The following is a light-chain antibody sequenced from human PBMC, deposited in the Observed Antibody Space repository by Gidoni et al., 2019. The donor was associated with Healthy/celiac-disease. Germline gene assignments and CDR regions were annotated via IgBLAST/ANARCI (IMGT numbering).Light chain of an antibody. V-gene: IGKV3-15*01. CDR3: QQYNNWPPRT. CDR1: QSVSSN. CDR2: GAP. J-gene: IGKJ2*01. Sequence: VMTQSPATLSVSPGERATLSCRASQSVSSNLAWYQQKPGQAPRLLIYGAPTRATGIPARFSGSGSGTEFTLTISSLQSEDFAVYYCQQYNNWPPRTFXXXTKLEIK.